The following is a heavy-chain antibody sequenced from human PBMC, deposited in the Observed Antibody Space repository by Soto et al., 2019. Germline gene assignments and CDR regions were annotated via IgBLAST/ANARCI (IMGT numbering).Heavy chain of an antibody. CDR3: ARDPYYYNSGGPNWFDP. CDR2: ISSSGGMR. CDR1: GFSFSDYH. J-gene: IGHJ5*02. D-gene: IGHD3-10*01. Sequence: GGSLRLSCAASGFSFSDYHMSWIRQAPGKGLDWISQISSSGGMRYYADSVKGRFTISRDNAKNSLYLQMNSLRAEATAVYYCARDPYYYNSGGPNWFDPWGQGTLVTVSS. V-gene: IGHV3-11*01.